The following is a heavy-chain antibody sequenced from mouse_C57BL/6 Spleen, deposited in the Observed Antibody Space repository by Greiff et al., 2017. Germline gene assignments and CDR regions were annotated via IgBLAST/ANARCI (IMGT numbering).Heavy chain of an antibody. CDR1: GFTFSDYY. J-gene: IGHJ3*01. CDR2: INYDGSST. Sequence: EVQLVESEGGLVQPGSSMKLSCTASGFTFSDYYMAWVRQVPEKGLEWVANINYDGSSTYYLDSLKSRFIISRDNAKNILYLQMSSLKSEDTATYYCARGGLRLGFAYWGQGTLVTVSA. CDR3: ARGGLRLGFAY. D-gene: IGHD2-4*01. V-gene: IGHV5-16*01.